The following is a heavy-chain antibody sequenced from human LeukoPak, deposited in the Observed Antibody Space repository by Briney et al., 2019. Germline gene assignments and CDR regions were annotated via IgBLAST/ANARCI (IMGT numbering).Heavy chain of an antibody. D-gene: IGHD3-10*02. CDR3: ARDRYYVESSAYPNWFDP. CDR1: GFTFRDYY. V-gene: IGHV3-11*04. J-gene: IGHJ5*02. Sequence: PGGSLRLSCSASGFTFRDYYMSWIRQAPGKGLEWVSYISDGGSTVYYGDSVKGRFTISRDNAKKSVYLQMNSLRSEDTAVYYCARDRYYVESSAYPNWFDPWGQGTLVTVSS. CDR2: ISDGGSTV.